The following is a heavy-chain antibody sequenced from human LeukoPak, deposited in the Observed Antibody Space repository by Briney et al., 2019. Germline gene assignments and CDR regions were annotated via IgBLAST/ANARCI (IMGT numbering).Heavy chain of an antibody. J-gene: IGHJ6*02. Sequence: SESLFLTCTVSGDSISDNYWSCIRQSPGKGLEWIGYISYRGGTNYNPSLKSRVTISLDTSKNQFSLNLSSVNAADTAVYYCARDVVVVPAAIHYGMDVWGQGTTVTVSS. D-gene: IGHD2-2*01. V-gene: IGHV4-59*12. CDR2: ISYRGGT. CDR1: GDSISDNY. CDR3: ARDVVVVPAAIHYGMDV.